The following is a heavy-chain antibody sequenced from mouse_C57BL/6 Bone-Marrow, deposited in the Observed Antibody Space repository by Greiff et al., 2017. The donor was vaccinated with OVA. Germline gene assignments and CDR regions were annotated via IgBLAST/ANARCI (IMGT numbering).Heavy chain of an antibody. Sequence: EVQLQQSGAELVKPGASVTLSCTASGFNIKDYYMHWVKQRTEQGLEWIGRIDPEDGETKYAPKFQGKATITADTSSNPAYLQLSSLTSEDTAVYYCARRGYFDVWGTGTTVTVSS. CDR3: ARRGYFDV. CDR1: GFNIKDYY. J-gene: IGHJ1*03. V-gene: IGHV14-2*01. CDR2: IDPEDGET.